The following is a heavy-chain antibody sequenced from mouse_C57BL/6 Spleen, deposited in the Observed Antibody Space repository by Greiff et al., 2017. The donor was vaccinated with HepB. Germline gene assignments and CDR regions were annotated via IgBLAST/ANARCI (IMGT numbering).Heavy chain of an antibody. D-gene: IGHD2-1*01. Sequence: QVQLQQPGAELVMPGASVKLSCKASGYTFTSYWMHWVKQRPGQGLEWIGEIDPSDSYTNYNQKFKGKSTLTVDKSSSTAYMQLSSLTSEDAAVYYCANYGNYSAYWGQGTLVTVSA. CDR3: ANYGNYSAY. CDR2: IDPSDSYT. CDR1: GYTFTSYW. J-gene: IGHJ3*01. V-gene: IGHV1-69*01.